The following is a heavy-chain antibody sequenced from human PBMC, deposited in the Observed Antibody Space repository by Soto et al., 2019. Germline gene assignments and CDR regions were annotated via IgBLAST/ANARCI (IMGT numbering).Heavy chain of an antibody. CDR2: ISYDGSNK. CDR3: AREGRIAARHGWFDP. D-gene: IGHD6-6*01. J-gene: IGHJ5*02. V-gene: IGHV3-30-3*01. CDR1: GFTFSSYA. Sequence: QVQLVESGGGVVQPGRSLRLSCAASGFTFSSYAMHWVRQAPGKGLEWVAVISYDGSNKYYADSVKGRFTISRDNSKNTRDLQMNSLRAEDTAVYYCAREGRIAARHGWFDPWGQGTLVTVSS.